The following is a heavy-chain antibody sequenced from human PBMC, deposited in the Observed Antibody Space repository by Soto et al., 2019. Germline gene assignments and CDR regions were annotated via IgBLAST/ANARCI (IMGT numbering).Heavy chain of an antibody. V-gene: IGHV4-39*02. D-gene: IGHD2-15*01. CDR3: GRVVEGATRHTDSDS. CDR1: GVSIHNSHSF. Sequence: SETLSLTCAVSGVSIHNSHSFWGWIRQPPGKGLEFIGSVYHSGGSYYNPSLKGRVTISVDTSNNQISLRVNSVTAADTAVYYCGRVVEGATRHTDSDSWGQGMLVTVSS. CDR2: VYHSGGS. J-gene: IGHJ5*02.